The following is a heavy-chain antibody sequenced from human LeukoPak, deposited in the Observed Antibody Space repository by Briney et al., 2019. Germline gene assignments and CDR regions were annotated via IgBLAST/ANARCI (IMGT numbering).Heavy chain of an antibody. CDR2: ISWNSGSI. Sequence: PGGSLRLSCAASGFTFDDYAMHWVRQAPGKGLEWVSGISWNSGSIGYADSVKGRFTISRGNAKNSLYLQMNSLGAEDTALYYCAKVNFARLPTSVWYFDLWGRGTLVTVSS. J-gene: IGHJ2*01. CDR1: GFTFDDYA. CDR3: AKVNFARLPTSVWYFDL. D-gene: IGHD3-9*01. V-gene: IGHV3-9*01.